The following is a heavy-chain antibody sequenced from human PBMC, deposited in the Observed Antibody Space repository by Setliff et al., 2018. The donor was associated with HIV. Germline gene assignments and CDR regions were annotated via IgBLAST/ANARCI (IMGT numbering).Heavy chain of an antibody. CDR2: VCNSGIT. CDR1: GGSVSSPSYY. V-gene: IGHV4-39*07. J-gene: IGHJ5*02. Sequence: SETLSLTCAVSGGSVSSPSYYWGWIRQPPGKGLAWIGSVCNSGITFKNPSLKSRVSISVDRSGNQFSLRLTSVTAADTAVYYCATCRHRPSNWFDPWGQGTGGTVPQ. CDR3: ATCRHRPSNWFDP.